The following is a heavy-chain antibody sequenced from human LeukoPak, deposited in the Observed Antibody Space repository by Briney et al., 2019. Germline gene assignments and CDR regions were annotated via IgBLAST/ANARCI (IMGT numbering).Heavy chain of an antibody. V-gene: IGHV3-48*01. J-gene: IGHJ4*02. CDR3: ARDDPRWGTSGDY. CDR2: ISYRSGTI. CDR1: GFSFSTYS. D-gene: IGHD7-27*01. Sequence: GGSLRLSRAASGFSFSTYSMNWVRQAPGKGLEWVSHISYRSGTIYYGDSVKGRFTISRDNAKNSLYLQMNSLRAEDTAVYYCARDDPRWGTSGDYWGQGTLVTVSS.